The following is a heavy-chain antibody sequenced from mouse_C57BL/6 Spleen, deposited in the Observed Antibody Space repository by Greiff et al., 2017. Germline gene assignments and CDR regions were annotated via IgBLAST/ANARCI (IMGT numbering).Heavy chain of an antibody. V-gene: IGHV1-80*01. J-gene: IGHJ3*01. D-gene: IGHD3-2*02. CDR3: ARTRPPQAFAY. CDR2: IYPGDGDT. CDR1: GYAFSSYW. Sequence: VQLQQSGAELVKPGASVKISCKASGYAFSSYWMNWVKQRPGTGLEWIGQIYPGDGDTNYNGKFKGKATLTADKSSSTAYIQLSSLSSEDSAVYFCARTRPPQAFAYWGKGTLVTVSA.